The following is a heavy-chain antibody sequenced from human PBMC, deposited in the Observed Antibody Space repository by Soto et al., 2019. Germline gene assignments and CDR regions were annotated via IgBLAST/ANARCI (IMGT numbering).Heavy chain of an antibody. D-gene: IGHD2-15*01. CDR1: GGSISSGCYY. Sequence: SETLSLTCTVSGGSISSGCYYWSWIRQHPGKGLEWIGYIHYIGSTYYNPSLKSRVTISVDTSKNQFSLKLSSVTAADTAVYYCASQLGYCSGGSCQARADKWFDPWGQRTLVTVSS. CDR2: IHYIGST. J-gene: IGHJ5*02. V-gene: IGHV4-31*03. CDR3: ASQLGYCSGGSCQARADKWFDP.